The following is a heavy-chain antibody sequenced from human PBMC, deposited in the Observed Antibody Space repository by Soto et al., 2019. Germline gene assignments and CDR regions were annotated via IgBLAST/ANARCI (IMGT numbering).Heavy chain of an antibody. CDR3: ARLRYDSRGYPYFDY. J-gene: IGHJ4*02. Sequence: SETLSLTCTVSGGSISSYYWSWIRQPPGKGLEWIGYIYYSGSTNYNPSLKSRVTISVDTSKNQFSLKLSSVTAADTAVYYCARLRYDSRGYPYFDYWGQGTLVTVSS. V-gene: IGHV4-59*01. D-gene: IGHD3-22*01. CDR2: IYYSGST. CDR1: GGSISSYY.